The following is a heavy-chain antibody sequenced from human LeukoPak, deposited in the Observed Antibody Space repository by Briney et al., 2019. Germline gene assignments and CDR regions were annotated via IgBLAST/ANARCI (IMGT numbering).Heavy chain of an antibody. Sequence: SETLSLTCSVSGGSISSYYWSWIGQARGKGLEWIGSIYYSGSTNYNPSLTSRVTLSLDTSNNQFSLNLNSVTAADSAVYYCAREVVSAIKNYYYYYGMDVWGKGTTLAVSS. CDR2: IYYSGST. V-gene: IGHV4-59*01. J-gene: IGHJ6*04. CDR3: AREVVSAIKNYYYYYGMDV. D-gene: IGHD2-21*01. CDR1: GGSISSYY.